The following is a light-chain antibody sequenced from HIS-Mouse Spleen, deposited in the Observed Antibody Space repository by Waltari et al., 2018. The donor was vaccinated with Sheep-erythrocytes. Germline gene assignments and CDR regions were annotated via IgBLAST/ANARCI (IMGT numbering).Light chain of an antibody. Sequence: QSALTQPRSVFGSPGPSVTISCPGTSSDVGGYNYVSWYQQHPGKAPKLMIYDVSKRPSGVPDRFSGSKSGNTASLTISGLQAEDEADYYCCSYAGSYNHVFATGTKVTVL. V-gene: IGLV2-11*01. J-gene: IGLJ1*01. CDR1: SSDVGGYNY. CDR3: CSYAGSYNHV. CDR2: DVS.